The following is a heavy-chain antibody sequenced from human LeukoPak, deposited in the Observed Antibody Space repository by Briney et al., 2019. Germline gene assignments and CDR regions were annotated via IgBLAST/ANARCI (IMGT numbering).Heavy chain of an antibody. Sequence: GGSLRLSCAASGFTFSSYSMNWVRQAPGKGLEWVSSISSSSSYIYYADSVKGRFTISRDNAKNSLYLQMNSLRDEDTAVYYCASGYSSALRYFDYWGQGTLVTVSS. CDR3: ASGYSSALRYFDY. J-gene: IGHJ4*02. CDR1: GFTFSSYS. V-gene: IGHV3-21*01. D-gene: IGHD6-19*01. CDR2: ISSSSSYI.